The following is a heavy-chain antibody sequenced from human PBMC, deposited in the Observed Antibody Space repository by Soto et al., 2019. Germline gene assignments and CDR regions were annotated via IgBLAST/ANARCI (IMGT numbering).Heavy chain of an antibody. D-gene: IGHD6-13*01. J-gene: IGHJ4*02. CDR1: GGTFSSYA. Sequence: QVQLVQSGAEVKKPGSSVKVSCKASGGTFSSYAISWVRQAPGQGLEWMGGIIPIFGTANYAQKFQGRVTITADESTSXAYMELSSLRSEDTAVYYCARSGSEYSSSWYYFDYWGQGTLVTVSS. CDR3: ARSGSEYSSSWYYFDY. CDR2: IIPIFGTA. V-gene: IGHV1-69*12.